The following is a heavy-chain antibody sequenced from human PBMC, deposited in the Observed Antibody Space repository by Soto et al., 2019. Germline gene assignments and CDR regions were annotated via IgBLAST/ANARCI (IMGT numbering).Heavy chain of an antibody. D-gene: IGHD2-15*01. Sequence: AACGVTLYISGIAGFRKKPGKGLDCVGRIKSKTDGGTTDYAAPVKGRFTISRDDSKNTLYLQMNSLKTEDTAVYYSSTGRAGWCSGMDVWGQGTTVTVSS. V-gene: IGHV3-15*01. CDR1: GVTLYISG. CDR2: IKSKTDGGTT. CDR3: STGRAGWCSGMDV. J-gene: IGHJ6*02.